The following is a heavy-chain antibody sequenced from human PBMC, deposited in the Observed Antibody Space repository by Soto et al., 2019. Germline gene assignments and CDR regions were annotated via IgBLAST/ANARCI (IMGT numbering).Heavy chain of an antibody. CDR3: ARVQDYDFWSKYNWFDP. J-gene: IGHJ5*02. CDR1: GYTFTSYG. D-gene: IGHD3-3*01. Sequence: EASVKVSCKASGYTFTSYGISWVRQAPGQGLEWMGWISAYNGNTNYAQKLQGRVTMTTDTSTSTAYMELRSLRSDDTAVYYCARVQDYDFWSKYNWFDPWGQGTLVTVSS. CDR2: ISAYNGNT. V-gene: IGHV1-18*01.